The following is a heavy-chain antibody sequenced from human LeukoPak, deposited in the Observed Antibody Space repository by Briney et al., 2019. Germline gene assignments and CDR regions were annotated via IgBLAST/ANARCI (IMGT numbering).Heavy chain of an antibody. J-gene: IGHJ4*02. CDR2: IYASGST. V-gene: IGHV4-4*07. CDR3: TTNYYDTRKPWD. CDR1: GGSISTYY. D-gene: IGHD3-22*01. Sequence: SETLSLTCTVSGGSISTYYWSWIRQPAGKGLEWIGLIYASGSTNYNPSLKSRVTMSVDTSQNQFSLKLSSVTAADTAVYFCTTNYYDTRKPWDWGQGTLVTVSS.